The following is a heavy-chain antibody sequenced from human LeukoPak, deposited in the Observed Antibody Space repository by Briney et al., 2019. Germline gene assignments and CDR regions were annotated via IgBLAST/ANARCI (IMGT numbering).Heavy chain of an antibody. CDR3: ASSRGWYYDSSGYYRGYYYYMDV. CDR1: GYSFTSYW. J-gene: IGHJ6*03. D-gene: IGHD3-22*01. V-gene: IGHV5-51*01. Sequence: GEALKISCKGSGYSFTSYWIGWVRQMPGKGLEWMGIIYPGDSDTRYSPSFQGQVTISADKSISTAYLQWSSLKASDTAMHYCASSRGWYYDSSGYYRGYYYYMDVWGKGTTVTVSS. CDR2: IYPGDSDT.